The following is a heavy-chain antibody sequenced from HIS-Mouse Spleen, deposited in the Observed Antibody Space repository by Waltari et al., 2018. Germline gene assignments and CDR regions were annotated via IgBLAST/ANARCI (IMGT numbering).Heavy chain of an antibody. J-gene: IGHJ3*02. D-gene: IGHD3-22*01. CDR3: AKDVLVVISSSAFDI. CDR2: IWYDGSNK. V-gene: IGHV3-33*06. CDR1: GFTFSSYG. Sequence: QVQLVESGGGVVQPGRSLRLSCAASGFTFSSYGMHWVRKAPGKGLEWVAVIWYDGSNKYYADSVKGRFTISRDNSKNTLYLQMNSLRAEDTAVYYCAKDVLVVISSSAFDIWGQGTMVTVSS.